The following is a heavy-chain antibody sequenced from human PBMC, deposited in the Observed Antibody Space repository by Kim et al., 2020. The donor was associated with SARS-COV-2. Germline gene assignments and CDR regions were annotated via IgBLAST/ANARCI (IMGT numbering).Heavy chain of an antibody. Sequence: SETLSLTCTVSGGSISSSSYYWGWIRQPPGKGLEWIGTIYYSGTTYYNPSLKSRVTISVDTSKNQFSLRLNSVTAADTAVYSCARGRVVPTALRYYFDYWGQGTLVTVSS. D-gene: IGHD2-2*01. J-gene: IGHJ4*02. CDR3: ARGRVVPTALRYYFDY. V-gene: IGHV4-39*01. CDR2: IYYSGTT. CDR1: GGSISSSSYY.